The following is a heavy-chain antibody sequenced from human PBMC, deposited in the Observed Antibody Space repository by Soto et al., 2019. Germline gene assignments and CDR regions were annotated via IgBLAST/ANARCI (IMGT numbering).Heavy chain of an antibody. Sequence: QVQLQESGPGLVKPSQTLSLSCTVSGGSISSGNHYWSWIRQHPGKGLEWIGYIYHSGTAYYNPSLKSRVMMSVDTSKSQFSLNLKSVTAADTATYYFARVQNHDILTASSPRRSIGYCGQGALVTVSA. CDR2: IYHSGTA. CDR1: GGSISSGNHY. CDR3: ARVQNHDILTASSPRRSIGY. D-gene: IGHD3-9*01. V-gene: IGHV4-30-4*01. J-gene: IGHJ4*02.